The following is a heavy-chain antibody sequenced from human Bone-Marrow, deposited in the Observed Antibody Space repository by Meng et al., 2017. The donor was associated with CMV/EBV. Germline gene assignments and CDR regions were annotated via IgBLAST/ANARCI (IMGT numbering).Heavy chain of an antibody. D-gene: IGHD3-22*01. Sequence: GSLRLSCTVSGGSISSSSYYWGWIRQPPGKGLEWIGSIYYSGSTYYNPSLKSRVTISVDTSKNQFSLKLSSVTAADTAVYYCANYYDSSGYGIDIWGQGTMVTVSS. CDR2: IYYSGST. CDR1: GGSISSSSYY. CDR3: ANYYDSSGYGIDI. J-gene: IGHJ3*02. V-gene: IGHV4-39*07.